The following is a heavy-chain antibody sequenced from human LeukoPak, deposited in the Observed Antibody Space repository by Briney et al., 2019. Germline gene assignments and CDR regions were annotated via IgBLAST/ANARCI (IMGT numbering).Heavy chain of an antibody. D-gene: IGHD2-2*01. CDR2: IRYDGSNK. Sequence: GGSLRLSCAASGFTFSSYGMHWVRQAPGKGLEWVAFIRYDGSNKYYADSVKGRFTISRDNSKNTLYLQMNSLRAEDTAVYYCAKDSDIVVVPAPCDWGQGTLVTVSS. CDR3: AKDSDIVVVPAPCD. CDR1: GFTFSSYG. V-gene: IGHV3-30*02. J-gene: IGHJ4*02.